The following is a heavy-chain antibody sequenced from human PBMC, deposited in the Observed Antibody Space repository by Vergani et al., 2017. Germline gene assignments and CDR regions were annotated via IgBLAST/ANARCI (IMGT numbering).Heavy chain of an antibody. J-gene: IGHJ4*02. CDR1: GFTFSSDG. CDR2: IDFKGNDA. CDR3: AKQYVGTSDC. D-gene: IGHD1-26*01. V-gene: IGHV3-30*02. Sequence: QMQLVESGGGVIQPGGSLRLSCAASGFTFSSDGMQWVRQAPGKGLEWVALIDFKGNDAYYTDSVRGRFIISRDNSKNTLYLQMNSLRVEDRALYYCAKQYVGTSDCWGQGTLVTVSS.